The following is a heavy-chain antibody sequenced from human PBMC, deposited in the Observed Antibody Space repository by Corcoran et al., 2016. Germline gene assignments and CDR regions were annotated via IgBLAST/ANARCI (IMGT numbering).Heavy chain of an antibody. CDR2: IRAYNGNT. CDR3: ARDGQDYDSRGYPPRVVDY. J-gene: IGHJ4*02. CDR1: GYPFTSYG. Sequence: QVQLVQSGAQAKKPGASVKVSCKASGYPFTSYGISWVRQAPGQGLEWMGWIRAYNGNTNYAQNLQGRVTMTTDTSTSTAYMEPRSLRSDDKAGYYWARDGQDYDSRGYPPRVVDYWGQGTLVTVSS. V-gene: IGHV1-18*01. D-gene: IGHD3-22*01.